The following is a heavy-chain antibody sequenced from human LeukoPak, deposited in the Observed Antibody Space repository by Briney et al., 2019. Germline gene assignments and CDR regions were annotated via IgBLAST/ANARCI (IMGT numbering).Heavy chain of an antibody. Sequence: GGPLRLSCAASGFTFSDYYMSWIRQAPGKGLEWVSYISSSGSTIYYADSVKGRFTISRDNSKNTLYLQMNSLRAEDTAVYYCAKMYYYGSGPDFDYWGQGTLVTVSS. V-gene: IGHV3-11*04. CDR3: AKMYYYGSGPDFDY. D-gene: IGHD3-10*01. CDR2: ISSSGSTI. J-gene: IGHJ4*02. CDR1: GFTFSDYY.